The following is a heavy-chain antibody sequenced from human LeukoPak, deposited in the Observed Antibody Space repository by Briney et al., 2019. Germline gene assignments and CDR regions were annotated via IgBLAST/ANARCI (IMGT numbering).Heavy chain of an antibody. CDR1: EFTFGTFA. D-gene: IGHD3-3*01. Sequence: GGSLRLSGEPLEFTFGTFALSGFRQAPGKGLSWSPAISGSGGSTYYADSVKGRFTISRDNSKNTLYLQMNSLRAEDTAVYYCAKVPVVFVTPYYFDYWGQGTLVTVSP. CDR3: AKVPVVFVTPYYFDY. V-gene: IGHV3-23*01. J-gene: IGHJ4*02. CDR2: ISGSGGST.